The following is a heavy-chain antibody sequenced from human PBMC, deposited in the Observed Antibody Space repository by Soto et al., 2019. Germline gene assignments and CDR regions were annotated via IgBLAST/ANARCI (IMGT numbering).Heavy chain of an antibody. D-gene: IGHD3-3*01. J-gene: IGHJ4*02. Sequence: EVQLLESGGGLVQPGGSLRLSCAASGFTFSNYGMSWVRQAPGKGLEWVSVMSGSCDDAYYADSVKGRFTISRDNSKNTLYLQMNSLRAEDTAVYFCAKKVTIYAVDPADYWGQGTQVAVSS. CDR2: MSGSCDDA. CDR3: AKKVTIYAVDPADY. V-gene: IGHV3-23*01. CDR1: GFTFSNYG.